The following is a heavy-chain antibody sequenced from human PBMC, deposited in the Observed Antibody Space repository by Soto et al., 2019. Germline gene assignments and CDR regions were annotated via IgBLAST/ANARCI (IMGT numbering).Heavy chain of an antibody. CDR1: GYAFTSHL. V-gene: IGHV1-18*04. J-gene: IGHJ3*01. CDR2: ISANSGNK. CDR3: ARGGFLERSDF. Sequence: QLQLVQSGGEVKKPGASVTVSCKVSGYAFTSHLLTWVRQAPGQGLEWVGWISANSGNKKYRQSLQGRVTMTTESSTSIAYLELRDLRLDDTAVYYCARGGFLERSDFWGQGTMVTVSS. D-gene: IGHD3-3*01.